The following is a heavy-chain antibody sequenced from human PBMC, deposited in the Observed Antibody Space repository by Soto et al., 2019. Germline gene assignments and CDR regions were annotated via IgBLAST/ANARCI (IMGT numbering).Heavy chain of an antibody. Sequence: PGGSLRLSCAASGFTFSNYWMHWVRQAPGKGLVWVSRINTDGSSTPYADSVKGRFTISRDNAKNTLFLQMNSLRAEDTAVYYCGRSAYDYGYGRVPHYWGQGTLVTVSS. V-gene: IGHV3-74*01. J-gene: IGHJ4*02. CDR2: INTDGSST. CDR1: GFTFSNYW. CDR3: GRSAYDYGYGRVPHY. D-gene: IGHD5-18*01.